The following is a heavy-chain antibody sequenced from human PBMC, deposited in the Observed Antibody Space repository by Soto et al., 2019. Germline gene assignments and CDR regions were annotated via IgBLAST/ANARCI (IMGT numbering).Heavy chain of an antibody. CDR2: IKQDGSEK. D-gene: IGHD3-3*01. Sequence: GGSLRLSCAASGFTFSSYWMSWVRQAPGKGLEWVANIKQDGSEKYYVDSVKGRFTISRDNAKNSLYLQMNSLRAEDTAVYYCARDAPSGYYMYWFDPWGQGTLVTV. CDR3: ARDAPSGYYMYWFDP. J-gene: IGHJ5*02. CDR1: GFTFSSYW. V-gene: IGHV3-7*01.